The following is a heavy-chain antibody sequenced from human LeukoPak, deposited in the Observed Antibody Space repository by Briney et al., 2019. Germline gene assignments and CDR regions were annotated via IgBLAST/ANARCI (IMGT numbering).Heavy chain of an antibody. CDR2: INWNGGST. CDR1: GFTFDDYG. V-gene: IGHV3-20*04. D-gene: IGHD3-9*01. CDR3: ARGSAPRYFDWLVDY. Sequence: GGSLRLSCAASGFTFDDYGMSWVRQAPGKGLEWVSGINWNGGSTGYADSVKGRFTISRDNAKNSLYLQMNSLRAEDTALYYCARGSAPRYFDWLVDYWGQGTLVTVSS. J-gene: IGHJ4*02.